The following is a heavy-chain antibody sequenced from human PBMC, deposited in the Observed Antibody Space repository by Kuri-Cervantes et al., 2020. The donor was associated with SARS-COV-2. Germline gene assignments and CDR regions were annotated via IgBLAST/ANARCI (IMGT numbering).Heavy chain of an antibody. J-gene: IGHJ4*02. Sequence: GESLKISCTASGFTFSGCAMHWVRLAPGKGLEWMAVISHDGINKYYAESVKGRFNISRDNFKNTVYLRMTSLGPDDTAGYYCARDRGGVQDIWGQGSLVTVSS. CDR1: GFTFSGCA. D-gene: IGHD3-10*01. CDR2: ISHDGINK. V-gene: IGHV3-30-3*01. CDR3: ARDRGGVQDI.